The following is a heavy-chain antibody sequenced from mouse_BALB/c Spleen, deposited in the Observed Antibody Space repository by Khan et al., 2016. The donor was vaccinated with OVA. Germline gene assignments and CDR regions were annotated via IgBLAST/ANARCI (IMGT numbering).Heavy chain of an antibody. CDR1: GYSITSDYA. V-gene: IGHV3-2*02. Sequence: EVELVESGPGLLKPSQSLSLTCTVTGYSITSDYAWNWIRQFPGNKLEWMAYIGYSGSTTYNPSLRSRISITRDTSKHQFFLQLNSVTTEDTDTYDSASGRVLLRYRDYMDNWGKGTTRKGSS. D-gene: IGHD1-1*01. CDR3: ASGRVLLRYRDYMDN. J-gene: IGHJ2*01. CDR2: IGYSGST.